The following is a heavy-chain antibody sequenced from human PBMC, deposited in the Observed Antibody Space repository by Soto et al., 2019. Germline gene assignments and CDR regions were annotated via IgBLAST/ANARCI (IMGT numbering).Heavy chain of an antibody. CDR2: INPSGGST. CDR3: ARDWDQWLPIYYFDY. J-gene: IGHJ4*02. CDR1: GYTFTSYY. V-gene: IGHV1-46*01. D-gene: IGHD6-19*01. Sequence: ASVKVSCKASGYTFTSYYMHWVRQAPGQGLEWMGIINPSGGSTSYAQKFQGRVTMTRDTSTSTVYMELSSLRSEDTAVYYCARDWDQWLPIYYFDYWGQGTLVTVSS.